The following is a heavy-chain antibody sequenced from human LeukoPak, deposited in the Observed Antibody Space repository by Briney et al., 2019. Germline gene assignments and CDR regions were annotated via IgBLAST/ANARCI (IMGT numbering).Heavy chain of an antibody. CDR2: FYYSGST. CDR1: GGSLSTYY. J-gene: IGHJ4*02. Sequence: PSETLSLTCTVSGGSLSTYYWSWIRQPPGKGLEWIAYFYYSGSTSYNPSLKTRVTISVDMSKNQFSLKLSSVTAADTAVYYCARHSRYGDFDYWGQGTLLTVSS. CDR3: ARHSRYGDFDY. D-gene: IGHD4-17*01. V-gene: IGHV4-59*08.